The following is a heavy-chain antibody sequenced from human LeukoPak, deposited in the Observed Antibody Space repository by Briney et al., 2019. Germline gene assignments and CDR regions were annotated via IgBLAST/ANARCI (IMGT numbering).Heavy chain of an antibody. D-gene: IGHD2-2*01. Sequence: GGSLRLSCAASEFTFSSYGLHWVRQAPGTGLEWVAVISYDGTNENYPDSVKGRFTISSDNSENTLYLQMNSLRVEDTAMYYCARKYCSRTSCLKHFDYWGQGTPVTVSS. J-gene: IGHJ4*02. CDR3: ARKYCSRTSCLKHFDY. CDR2: ISYDGTNE. CDR1: EFTFSSYG. V-gene: IGHV3-30*03.